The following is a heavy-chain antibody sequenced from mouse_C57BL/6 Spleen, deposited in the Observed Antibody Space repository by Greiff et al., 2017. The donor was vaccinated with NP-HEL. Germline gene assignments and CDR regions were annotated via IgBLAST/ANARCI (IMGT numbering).Heavy chain of an antibody. CDR3: AKLYSNSYAMDY. CDR1: GYTFTSYW. D-gene: IGHD2-5*01. J-gene: IGHJ4*01. Sequence: QVQLQQPGAELVKPGASVKLSCKASGYTFTSYWMHWVKQRPGQGLEWIGMIHPNSGSTNYNEKFKSKATLTVDKSSSTAYMQLSSLTSEDSAVYYCAKLYSNSYAMDYWGQGTSVTVSS. CDR2: IHPNSGST. V-gene: IGHV1-64*01.